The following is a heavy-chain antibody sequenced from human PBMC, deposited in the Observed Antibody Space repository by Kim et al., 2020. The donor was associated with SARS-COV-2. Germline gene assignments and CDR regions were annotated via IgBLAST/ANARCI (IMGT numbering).Heavy chain of an antibody. CDR3: VKDSIVVVPAAMSGGYYFDY. CDR2: ISSNGGST. CDR1: GFTFSSYA. V-gene: IGHV3-64D*09. Sequence: GGSLRLSCSASGFTFSSYAMHWVRQAPGKGLEYVSAISSNGGSTYYADSVKGRFTISRDNSKNTLYLQMSSLRAEDTAVYYCVKDSIVVVPAAMSGGYYFDYWGQGTLVTVSS. D-gene: IGHD2-2*01. J-gene: IGHJ4*02.